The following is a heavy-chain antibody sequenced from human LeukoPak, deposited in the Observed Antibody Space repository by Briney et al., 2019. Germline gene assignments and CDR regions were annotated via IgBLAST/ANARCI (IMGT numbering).Heavy chain of an antibody. CDR1: GYSITRGFS. J-gene: IGHJ5*02. CDR2: ISYDGST. V-gene: IGHV4-38-2*02. CDR3: VREGAVPGIDP. Sequence: SETLSLTCAVSGYSITRGFSWGWIRQPPGKGLEWIAAISYDGSTDYKSTLQSRLTISRDTSKNEFSLRLTSVTATDTAVYCCVREGAVPGIDPWGQGTLVTVSS. D-gene: IGHD3-16*01.